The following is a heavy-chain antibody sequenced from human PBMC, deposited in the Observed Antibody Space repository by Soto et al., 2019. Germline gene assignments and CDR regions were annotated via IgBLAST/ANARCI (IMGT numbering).Heavy chain of an antibody. Sequence: EVQLVESGGGLVKPGGSLRLSCAASGFTFSSYSMNWVRQAPGKGLEWVSSISSSSSYIYYADSVKGRFTISRDNAKNSLYLQMNSLIAEETAVYYCARDGNWYFDLCGRGTLVTVSS. CDR2: ISSSSSYI. CDR1: GFTFSSYS. J-gene: IGHJ2*01. V-gene: IGHV3-21*01. CDR3: ARDGNWYFDL.